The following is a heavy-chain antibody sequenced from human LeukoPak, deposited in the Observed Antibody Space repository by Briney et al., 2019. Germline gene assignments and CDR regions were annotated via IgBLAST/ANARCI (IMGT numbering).Heavy chain of an antibody. D-gene: IGHD3-10*01. Sequence: PSETLSLACTVSGGSISSYYWSWIRQPPGKGLEWIGYIYYSGSTNYNPSLKSRVTISVDTSKNQFSLKLSSVTAADTAVYYCARQSGYGSSYYYGMDVWGQGTTVTVSS. J-gene: IGHJ6*02. CDR1: GGSISSYY. CDR3: ARQSGYGSSYYYGMDV. V-gene: IGHV4-59*08. CDR2: IYYSGST.